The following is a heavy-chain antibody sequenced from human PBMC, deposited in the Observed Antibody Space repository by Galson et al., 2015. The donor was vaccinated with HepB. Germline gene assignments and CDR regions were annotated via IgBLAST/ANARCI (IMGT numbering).Heavy chain of an antibody. D-gene: IGHD3-10*01. J-gene: IGHJ3*02. CDR2: ISSSSSYT. Sequence: SLRLSCAASGFTFSDYYMSWIRHAPGKGLEWVSYISSSSSYTNYADSVKGRFTISRDNAKNSLYLQMNSLRAEDTAVYYCARVEAKMVRGVSDAFDIWGQGTMVTVSS. V-gene: IGHV3-11*05. CDR1: GFTFSDYY. CDR3: ARVEAKMVRGVSDAFDI.